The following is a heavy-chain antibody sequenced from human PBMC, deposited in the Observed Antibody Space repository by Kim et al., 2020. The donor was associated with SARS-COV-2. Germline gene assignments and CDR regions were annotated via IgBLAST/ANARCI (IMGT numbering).Heavy chain of an antibody. V-gene: IGHV4-34*01. CDR2: INHSGST. CDR3: ASFGYYDSSGLGY. CDR1: GGSFSGYY. J-gene: IGHJ4*02. Sequence: SETLSLTCAVYGGSFSGYYWSWIRQPPGKGLEWIGEINHSGSTNYNPSLKSLVTISVDTSKNQFSLKLSSVTAADTAVYYCASFGYYDSSGLGYWGQGTLVTVSS. D-gene: IGHD3-22*01.